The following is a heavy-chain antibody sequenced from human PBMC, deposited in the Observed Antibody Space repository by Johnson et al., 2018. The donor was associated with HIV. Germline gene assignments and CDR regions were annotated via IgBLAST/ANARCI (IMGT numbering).Heavy chain of an antibody. V-gene: IGHV3-13*01. Sequence: VQLVESGGVVVQPGRSLRLSCADSGFTFSRYDMHWVRQVTGKGLEWVSAIGTAGDTYYPGSVKGRFTVSRDNYKNTLYLQMNSLRAEDTAVYYCAKVGLYSGYEYDAFDIWGQGTMVTVSS. CDR2: IGTAGDT. D-gene: IGHD5-12*01. CDR3: AKVGLYSGYEYDAFDI. CDR1: GFTFSRYD. J-gene: IGHJ3*02.